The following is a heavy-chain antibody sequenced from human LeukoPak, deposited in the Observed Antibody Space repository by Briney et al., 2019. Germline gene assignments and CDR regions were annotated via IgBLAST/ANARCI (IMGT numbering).Heavy chain of an antibody. D-gene: IGHD5-18*01. CDR2: ISGSGGST. Sequence: GGSLRLSCAASGFTFSSYAMSWGRQAAGKGLEWVSAISGSGGSTYYADSVRGRFTISRDNSKNTVYVQMNSLRAEDTAVYYCAKLPFQLWSEWVVDYWGQGTLVTVSS. CDR3: AKLPFQLWSEWVVDY. V-gene: IGHV3-23*01. J-gene: IGHJ4*02. CDR1: GFTFSSYA.